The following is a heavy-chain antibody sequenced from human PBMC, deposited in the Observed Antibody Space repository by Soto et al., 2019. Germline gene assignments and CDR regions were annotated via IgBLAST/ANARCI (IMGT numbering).Heavy chain of an antibody. J-gene: IGHJ5*02. D-gene: IGHD3-3*01. CDR1: CGCVTNYY. CDR3: ARSVYNDFWSGNNWFDP. CDR2: MFYSGSS. Sequence: CSVSCGCVTNYYWSWIRQRPVKGLEWIAYMFYSGSSYYNPSLRSRVTISADTSNNQFSLKVDSVTAADTAVYYCARSVYNDFWSGNNWFDPCGQGTLVTVSS. V-gene: IGHV4-59*06.